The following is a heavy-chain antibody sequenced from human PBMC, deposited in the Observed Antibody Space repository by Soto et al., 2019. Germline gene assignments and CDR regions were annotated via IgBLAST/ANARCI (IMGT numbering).Heavy chain of an antibody. V-gene: IGHV3-23*01. CDR3: AKNYFFDS. CDR2: ISVSGAT. J-gene: IGHJ4*02. CDR1: GVTFSSYA. Sequence: EVQLSESGGGLVQPGGSLTLSCAASGVTFSSYAMSWSRQAPGKGLEWVSSISVSGATHYADSVKGRFTISRDNSKNSLYLQMNSLRAEDTALYYCAKNYFFDSWAQGTLVTVSS.